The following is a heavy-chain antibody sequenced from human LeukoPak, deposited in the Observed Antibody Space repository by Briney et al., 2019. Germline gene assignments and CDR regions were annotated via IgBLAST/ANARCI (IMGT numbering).Heavy chain of an antibody. V-gene: IGHV3-23*01. CDR1: GFTFSNYA. CDR2: ISGSGGSA. Sequence: GGSLRLSCAASGFTFSNYAMNWVRQAPGQGLEWVSAISGSGGSAYYAGSVKGRFTISRDNSKNTLFLQMNSLRGEDTAVYYCAQGSYCTGTSCYIGDFFHYMDVWGQGTTVTVSS. CDR3: AQGSYCTGTSCYIGDFFHYMDV. D-gene: IGHD2-2*02. J-gene: IGHJ6*03.